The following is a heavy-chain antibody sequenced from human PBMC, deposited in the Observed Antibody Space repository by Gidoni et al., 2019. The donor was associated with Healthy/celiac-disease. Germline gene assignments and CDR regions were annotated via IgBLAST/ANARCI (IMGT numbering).Heavy chain of an antibody. Sequence: QVQLQESGPGLVKPSQTLSLTCTVSGGSLSSGAYYWSWIRQHPGKGLEWIGYIYYSGSTYYNPSLKSRVTISVDTSKNQFSLKLSSVTAADTAVYYCATHQRGGELPPRGFDYWGQGTLVTVSS. CDR2: IYYSGST. CDR1: GGSLSSGAYY. V-gene: IGHV4-31*03. J-gene: IGHJ4*02. D-gene: IGHD1-26*01. CDR3: ATHQRGGELPPRGFDY.